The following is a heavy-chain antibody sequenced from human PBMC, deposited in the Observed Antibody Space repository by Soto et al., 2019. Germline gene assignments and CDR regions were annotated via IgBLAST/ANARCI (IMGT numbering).Heavy chain of an antibody. CDR1: GLTFSTSA. J-gene: IGHJ4*02. Sequence: PGGSLRLSCAASGLTFSTSAMHWVRQAPGKGLEWMTVIPYDGSKSHYAAPLKGRFTLSTDNSKLSLYLQMNSLRADDTALYYCARDTNCSGYLCSPRDWGQG. V-gene: IGHV3-30-3*01. D-gene: IGHD5-18*01. CDR2: IPYDGSKS. CDR3: ARDTNCSGYLCSPRD.